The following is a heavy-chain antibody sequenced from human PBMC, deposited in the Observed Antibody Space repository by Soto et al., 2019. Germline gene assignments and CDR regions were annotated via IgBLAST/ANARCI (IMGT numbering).Heavy chain of an antibody. V-gene: IGHV3-66*01. Sequence: GGSLRLSCAASGFTVSSNYMSWVRQAPGEGLEWVSVIYSGGRTYYADSVKGRFTISRDNSKNTLYLQMNSLRAEDTAVYYCARDRIPTGMDVWGQGTTVTVSS. J-gene: IGHJ6*02. CDR2: IYSGGRT. CDR3: ARDRIPTGMDV. CDR1: GFTVSSNY.